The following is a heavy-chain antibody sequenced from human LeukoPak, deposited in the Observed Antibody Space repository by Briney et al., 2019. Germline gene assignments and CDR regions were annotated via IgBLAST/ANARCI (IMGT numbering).Heavy chain of an antibody. J-gene: IGHJ4*02. Sequence: PGGSLRLSCAASGFTVSSNYMNWVRQAPGKGLECVSSISSSGAYIYYADSVKGRFTISRDNAKKSLYLQMNSLRAEDTAIYYCVGNYYDSSGLDYWGQGTLVTVSS. D-gene: IGHD3-22*01. CDR1: GFTVSSNY. V-gene: IGHV3-21*01. CDR2: ISSSGAYI. CDR3: VGNYYDSSGLDY.